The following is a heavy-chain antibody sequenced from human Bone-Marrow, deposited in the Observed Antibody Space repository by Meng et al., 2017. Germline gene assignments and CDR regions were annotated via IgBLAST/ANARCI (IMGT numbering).Heavy chain of an antibody. CDR2: NSRSGTYI. CDR1: PFTFSRCT. Sequence: GESLKISCAASPFTFSRCTMKWVRQAPGKGLEWVSSNSRSGTYIYYADSVKGRFTISRDNAKNSLYLQMNSLRAEDTAVYYCASHDYGDYDYWGQGTLVTGSS. D-gene: IGHD4-17*01. J-gene: IGHJ4*02. V-gene: IGHV3-21*01. CDR3: ASHDYGDYDY.